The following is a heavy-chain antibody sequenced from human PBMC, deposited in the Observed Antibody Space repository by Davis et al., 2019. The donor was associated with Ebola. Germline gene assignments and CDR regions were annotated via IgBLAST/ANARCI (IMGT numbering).Heavy chain of an antibody. V-gene: IGHV3-7*03. J-gene: IGHJ6*02. D-gene: IGHD2-2*02. CDR1: GFTFSSYW. CDR2: IKQDGSEK. Sequence: PGGSLRLSCAASGFTFSSYWMSWVRQAPGKGLEWVANIKQDGSEKYYVDSVKGRFTISRDNAKNSLYLQMNSLRAEDTAVYYCARSSNQLLYVYYGMDVWGQGTTVTVSS. CDR3: ARSSNQLLYVYYGMDV.